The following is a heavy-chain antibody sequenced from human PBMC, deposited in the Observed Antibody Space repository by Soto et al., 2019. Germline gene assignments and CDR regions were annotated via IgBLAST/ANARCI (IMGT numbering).Heavy chain of an antibody. J-gene: IGHJ6*02. CDR1: GYTFTSYG. CDR3: ARVRTTVGNYYHSGMDV. V-gene: IGHV1-18*01. D-gene: IGHD4-17*01. Sequence: AXVKVSCKASGYTFTSYGISWVRQATGKGLEWMGWISAYNGNTNYAQKLQGRVTMTTDTSTSTAYMELRSLRSDDTAVHYCARVRTTVGNYYHSGMDVWGQGTTVTXSS. CDR2: ISAYNGNT.